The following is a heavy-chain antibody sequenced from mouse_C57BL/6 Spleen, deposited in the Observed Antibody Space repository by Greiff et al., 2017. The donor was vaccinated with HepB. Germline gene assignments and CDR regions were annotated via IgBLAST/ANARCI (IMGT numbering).Heavy chain of an antibody. CDR3: VRHALSTGFDY. CDR2: IRSKSNNYAT. D-gene: IGHD4-1*01. CDR1: GFSFNTYA. V-gene: IGHV10-1*01. Sequence: EVQLVESGGGLVQPKGSLKLSCAASGFSFNTYAMNWVRQAPGKGLEWVARIRSKSNNYATYYADSVKDRFTISRDDSESMLYLQMNNLKTEDTAMYYCVRHALSTGFDYWGQGTTLTVSS. J-gene: IGHJ2*01.